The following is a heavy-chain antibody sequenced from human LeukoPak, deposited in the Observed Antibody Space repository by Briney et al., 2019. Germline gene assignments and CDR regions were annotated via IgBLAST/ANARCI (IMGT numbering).Heavy chain of an antibody. J-gene: IGHJ6*02. V-gene: IGHV4-59*01. Sequence: TSETLSLTCTVSGGSISSYYWSWIRQPPGKGLEWIGYIYYSGSTNYNPSLKSRVTISVDTSKNQFSLKLSSVTAADTAVYYCARGRSAYSGSYSYYYYGMDVWGQGTTVTVSS. D-gene: IGHD1-26*01. CDR2: IYYSGST. CDR3: ARGRSAYSGSYSYYYYGMDV. CDR1: GGSISSYY.